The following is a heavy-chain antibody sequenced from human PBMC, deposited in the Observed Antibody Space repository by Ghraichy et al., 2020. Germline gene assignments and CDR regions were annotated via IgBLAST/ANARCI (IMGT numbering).Heavy chain of an antibody. CDR3: ARAPYCSSTSCYRSRRYLDY. Sequence: SETLSLTCAVYGGSFSGYYWSWIRQPPGKGLEWIGEINHSGSTNYNPSLKSRVTISVDTSKNQFSLKLSSVTAADTAVYYCARAPYCSSTSCYRSRRYLDYWGQGTLVTVSS. D-gene: IGHD2-2*02. V-gene: IGHV4-34*01. J-gene: IGHJ4*02. CDR2: INHSGST. CDR1: GGSFSGYY.